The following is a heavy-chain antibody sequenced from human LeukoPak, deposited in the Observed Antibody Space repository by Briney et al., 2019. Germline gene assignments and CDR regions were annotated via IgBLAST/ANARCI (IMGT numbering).Heavy chain of an antibody. CDR2: FSGSGGST. CDR1: VFTFSSFA. Sequence: VGSLRLSCAASVFTFSSFAMSGVRQAPGKGLEWVSTFSGSGGSTYYADSVKGRFSISRDNSKNTLYLQMNSLRAEDTAAYYCARSGLNRFDYWGQGTLVTVSS. D-gene: IGHD5-12*01. J-gene: IGHJ4*02. CDR3: ARSGLNRFDY. V-gene: IGHV3-23*01.